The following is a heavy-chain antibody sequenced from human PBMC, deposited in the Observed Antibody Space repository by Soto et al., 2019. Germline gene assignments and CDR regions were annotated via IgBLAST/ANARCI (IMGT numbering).Heavy chain of an antibody. J-gene: IGHJ5*02. V-gene: IGHV4-59*08. CDR3: PRHGSDSGWFCFDP. CDR1: GAAIGVYY. Sequence: PSETLSLTSPLSGAAIGVYYSSWVRQPPGKALEWIGYVSYIVSTASHTSLKTRVSISIDTSQNQFSLNRISVTATDTAVYYFPRHGSDSGWFCFDPWGQGALVTVSS. D-gene: IGHD6-19*01. CDR2: VSYIVST.